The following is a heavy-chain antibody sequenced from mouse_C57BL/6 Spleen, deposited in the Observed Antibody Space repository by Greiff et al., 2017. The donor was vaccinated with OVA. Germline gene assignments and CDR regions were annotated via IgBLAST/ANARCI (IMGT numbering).Heavy chain of an antibody. CDR1: GFTFSSYG. D-gene: IGHD4-1*01. J-gene: IGHJ3*01. CDR2: ISSGGSYT. CDR3: ARSLTGSFAY. V-gene: IGHV5-6*01. Sequence: EVQRVESGGDLVKPGGSLKLSCAASGFTFSSYGMSWVRQTPDKRLEWVATISSGGSYTYYPDSVKGRFTISRDNAKNTLYLQMSSLKSEDTAMYYCARSLTGSFAYWGQGTLVTVSA.